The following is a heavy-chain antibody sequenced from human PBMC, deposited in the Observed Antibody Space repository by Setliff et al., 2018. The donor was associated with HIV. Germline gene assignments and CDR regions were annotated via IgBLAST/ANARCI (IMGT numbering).Heavy chain of an antibody. V-gene: IGHV3-23*03. Sequence: PGESLTISCAASGFTFSSYAMSWVRQAPGKGLEWVALIYSGGSSTYYADSVKGRFTISRDNSKNTLYLQMSSLRAEDTAFYYCAKVGTYSSTWYFDLWGRGTLVTVSS. CDR3: AKVGTYSSTWYFDL. D-gene: IGHD6-13*01. J-gene: IGHJ2*01. CDR2: IYSGGSST. CDR1: GFTFSSYA.